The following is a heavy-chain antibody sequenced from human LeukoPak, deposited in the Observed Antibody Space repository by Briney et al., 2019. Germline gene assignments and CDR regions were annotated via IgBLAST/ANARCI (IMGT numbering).Heavy chain of an antibody. J-gene: IGHJ6*02. V-gene: IGHV4-39*07. CDR2: IYYSGST. D-gene: IGHD6-19*01. CDR3: ARLYGWAPVYGMDV. Sequence: PSETLSLTCTVSGGSISSSSYYWGWIRQPPGKGLEWIGSIYYSGSTYYNPSLKSRVTISVDKSKNQFSLKLSSVTAADTAVYYCARLYGWAPVYGMDVWGQGTTVTVSS. CDR1: GGSISSSSYY.